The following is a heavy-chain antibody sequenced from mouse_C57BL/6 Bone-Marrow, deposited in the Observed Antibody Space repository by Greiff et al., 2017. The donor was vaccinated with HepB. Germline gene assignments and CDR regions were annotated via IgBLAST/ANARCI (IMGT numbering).Heavy chain of an antibody. CDR3: ARPGSSFYFDY. CDR2: IYPGSGST. CDR1: GYTFTSYW. Sequence: QVQLQQPGAELVKPGASVKMSCKASGYTFTSYWITWVKQRPGQGLEWIGDIYPGSGSTNYNEKFKSKATLTVDTPSSPAYMQLSSLTSEDSAVYYGARPGSSFYFDYWGQGTTLTVSS. D-gene: IGHD1-1*01. V-gene: IGHV1-55*01. J-gene: IGHJ2*01.